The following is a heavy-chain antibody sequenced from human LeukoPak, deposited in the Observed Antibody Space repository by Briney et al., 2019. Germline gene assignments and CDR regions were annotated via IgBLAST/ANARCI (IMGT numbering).Heavy chain of an antibody. J-gene: IGHJ6*03. CDR1: GGSSSSGDYY. CDR3: ARGSRYYYYYMDV. V-gene: IGHV4-30-4*08. Sequence: TLSLTCTVSGGSSSSGDYYGSWIRQPPGKGLEWIGYIYYSGSTYYNPSLKSRVTISVDTSKNQFSLKLSSVTAADTAVYYCARGSRYYYYYMDVWGKGTTVTVSS. CDR2: IYYSGST.